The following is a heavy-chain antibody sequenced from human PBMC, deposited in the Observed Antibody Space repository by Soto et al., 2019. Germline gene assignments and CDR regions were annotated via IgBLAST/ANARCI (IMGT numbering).Heavy chain of an antibody. V-gene: IGHV1-18*01. Sequence: QVQLVQSGVEVKKPGTSVKVSCKASGYTFTSYAISWVRQAPGQGLEWMGWISAYNGGTNYAQNLRDRVTMTTDASKRTAYMELRSLRYDDTAMYYCARDFTGWPPDGLEFWGQGTQVTVSS. CDR3: ARDFTGWPPDGLEF. D-gene: IGHD3-16*01. CDR1: GYTFTSYA. CDR2: ISAYNGGT. J-gene: IGHJ4*02.